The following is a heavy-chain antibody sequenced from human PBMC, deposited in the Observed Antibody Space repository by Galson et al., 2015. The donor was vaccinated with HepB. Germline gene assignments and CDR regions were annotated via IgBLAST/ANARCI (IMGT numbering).Heavy chain of an antibody. Sequence: SLRLSCAASGFTFRSYWMSWVRQAPGKGLEWVANIKQDGSEKYYVDSVKGRFTISRDNAKNSLYLQMNSLRAEDTAMYYCARDLWYSGSYTQLDSWGQGTLVTVSS. V-gene: IGHV3-7*03. CDR3: ARDLWYSGSYTQLDS. D-gene: IGHD1-26*01. CDR1: GFTFRSYW. J-gene: IGHJ4*02. CDR2: IKQDGSEK.